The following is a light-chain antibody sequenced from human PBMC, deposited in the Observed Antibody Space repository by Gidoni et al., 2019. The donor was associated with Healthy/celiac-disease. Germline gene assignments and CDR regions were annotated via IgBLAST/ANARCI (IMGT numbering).Light chain of an antibody. J-gene: IGKJ4*01. Sequence: DIVLTQSPGTLSLSPGERATLSCRASQSVSSSYLAWYQQKPGQAPRLLIYGASSRATGIPDRFGGSGSGTDFTLTISRLEPEDFAVYYCQQYGSSLSLTFGGGTKVEIK. V-gene: IGKV3-20*01. CDR1: QSVSSSY. CDR3: QQYGSSLSLT. CDR2: GAS.